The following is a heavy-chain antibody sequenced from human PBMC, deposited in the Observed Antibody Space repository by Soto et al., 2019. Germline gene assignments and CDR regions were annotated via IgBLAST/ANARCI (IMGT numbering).Heavy chain of an antibody. V-gene: IGHV1-18*01. D-gene: IGHD3-10*01. Sequence: QFQLVQSGAEVKKPGASVKVSCKASGYTFTSYGISWVRQAPGQGLEGMGWISAYNGNTNYARKLQGRGTMTTDTSTSTADMELRSLRSDDTAVYSCAREYYYGSGPWYGGQGPLVTVSS. CDR2: ISAYNGNT. J-gene: IGHJ4*02. CDR3: AREYYYGSGPWY. CDR1: GYTFTSYG.